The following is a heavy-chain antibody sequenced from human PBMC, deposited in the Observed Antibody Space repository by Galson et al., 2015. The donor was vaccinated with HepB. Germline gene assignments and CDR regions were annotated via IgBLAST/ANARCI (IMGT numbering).Heavy chain of an antibody. V-gene: IGHV3-21*01. CDR2: ISSSSSYI. CDR3: ARDRGYCSSTSCPWAFDI. D-gene: IGHD2-2*01. J-gene: IGHJ3*02. Sequence: SLRLSCPASGFTFSSYSMNWVRQAPGKGLEWVSSISSSSSYIYYADSVKGRFTISRDNAKNSLYLQMNSLRAEDTAVYYCARDRGYCSSTSCPWAFDIWGQGTMVTVSS. CDR1: GFTFSSYS.